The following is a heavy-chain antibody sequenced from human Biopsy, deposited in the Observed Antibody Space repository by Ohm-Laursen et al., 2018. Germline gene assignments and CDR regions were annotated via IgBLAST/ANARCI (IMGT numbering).Heavy chain of an antibody. Sequence: SLRLSCSAPGFTFTSYAMHWVRQAPGKGLEWVAVISYDGSGEYYADSLQGRFIISRDNPKNTVDLQMSSLRAEDTAVYFCARDGKRWDYSTYFSWHFDLWGRGTLVTVSS. D-gene: IGHD4-11*01. CDR3: ARDGKRWDYSTYFSWHFDL. CDR2: ISYDGSGE. V-gene: IGHV3-30*03. CDR1: GFTFTSYA. J-gene: IGHJ2*01.